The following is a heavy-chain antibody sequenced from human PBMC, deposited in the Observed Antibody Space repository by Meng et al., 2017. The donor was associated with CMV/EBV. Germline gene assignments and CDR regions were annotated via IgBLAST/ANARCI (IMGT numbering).Heavy chain of an antibody. Sequence: GESLKISCAASGFTFSSYSMNWVRQAPGKGLEWVSPISSSSSYIYYADSVKGRFTISRDNAKNSLYLQMNSLRAEDTAVYYCARDVTYCSSTSCQYDAFDIWGQGTMVTVSS. V-gene: IGHV3-21*01. D-gene: IGHD2-2*01. J-gene: IGHJ3*02. CDR2: ISSSSSYI. CDR1: GFTFSSYS. CDR3: ARDVTYCSSTSCQYDAFDI.